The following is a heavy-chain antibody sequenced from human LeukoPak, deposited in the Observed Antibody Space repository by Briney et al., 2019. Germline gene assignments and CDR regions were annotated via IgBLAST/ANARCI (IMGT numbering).Heavy chain of an antibody. Sequence: PGGSLRLPCAASGFRFDNYAMHWVRQAPGKGLEWVSSISWNGDIIDSADSVKGRFTISRDNSKNTLYLQMNSLRAEDTAVYYCAKGYCSSTSCLKTDWGQGALVTVSS. V-gene: IGHV3-9*01. CDR3: AKGYCSSTSCLKTD. CDR2: ISWNGDII. CDR1: GFRFDNYA. J-gene: IGHJ4*02. D-gene: IGHD2-2*01.